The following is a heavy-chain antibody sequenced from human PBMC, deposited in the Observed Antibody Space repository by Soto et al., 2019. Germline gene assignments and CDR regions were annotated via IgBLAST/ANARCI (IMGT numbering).Heavy chain of an antibody. CDR1: GGSVSSGYYY. Sequence: KTSETLSLTCTVSGGSVSSGYYYWSWVRQPPGKGLEWIGQISHSGSTNYNPSLTSRVTISVDKSKNHFSLKLTSVTAADTAVYYCAARHFWSGPWTQRRLDYWGQGTLVTVSS. D-gene: IGHD3-3*02. V-gene: IGHV4-61*03. CDR2: ISHSGST. CDR3: AARHFWSGPWTQRRLDY. J-gene: IGHJ4*02.